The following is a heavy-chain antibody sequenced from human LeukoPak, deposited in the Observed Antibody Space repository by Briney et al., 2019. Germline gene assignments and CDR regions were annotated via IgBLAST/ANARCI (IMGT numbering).Heavy chain of an antibody. D-gene: IGHD5-18*01. CDR2: VHSSVGT. V-gene: IGHV4-4*07. J-gene: IGHJ4*02. CDR3: ARESDHGYSYGHVLDF. Sequence: PSETLSLTCTVSGGSMNTYYWTWIRQTAGGGLEWIGQVHSSVGTTYNPSLRSRVSLSLDTSKNHFSLRLASVTAADTVVYFCARESDHGYSYGHVLDFWGQGIPVTVSS. CDR1: GGSMNTYY.